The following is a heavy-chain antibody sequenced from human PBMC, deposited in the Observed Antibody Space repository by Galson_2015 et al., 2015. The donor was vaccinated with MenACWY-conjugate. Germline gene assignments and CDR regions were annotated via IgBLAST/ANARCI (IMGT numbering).Heavy chain of an antibody. J-gene: IGHJ6*02. CDR2: IDPHNSNT. CDR3: ARHPPGGRGMDV. D-gene: IGHD1-26*01. V-gene: IGHV5-51*01. CDR1: GSSFTNYW. Sequence: QSGAEVKQPGESLKISCKGSGSSFTNYWIGWVRQMPGRGLEWMGLIDPHNSNTRYSPSFQGQVTISADESISTAFLQWSSLKASDTAMYYCARHPPGGRGMDVWGRGTTVTVSS.